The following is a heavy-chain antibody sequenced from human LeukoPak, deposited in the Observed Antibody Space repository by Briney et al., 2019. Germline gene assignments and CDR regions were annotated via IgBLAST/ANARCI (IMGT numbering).Heavy chain of an antibody. V-gene: IGHV1-18*01. D-gene: IGHD2-2*01. Sequence: ASVTVSCKASGYTFTSYGISWVRQAPGQGLEWMGWISAYNGNTNYAQKLQGRVTMTTDTSTSTAYMELRRLRSDDTAVYYCARGNREEYQLLLDAFDIWGQGTMVTVSS. J-gene: IGHJ3*02. CDR2: ISAYNGNT. CDR1: GYTFTSYG. CDR3: ARGNREEYQLLLDAFDI.